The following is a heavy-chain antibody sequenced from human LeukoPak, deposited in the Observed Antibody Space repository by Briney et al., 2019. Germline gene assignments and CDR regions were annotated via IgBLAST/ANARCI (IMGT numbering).Heavy chain of an antibody. Sequence: SETLSLTCTVSGGSISSYYWSWIRQPPGKGLEWIGYIYYSGSTDYNPSLKSRVTISVETSKNQFSLKLSSVTAAGTAVYYCAREDRYCSGGSCYSWGQGTLVTVSS. CDR1: GGSISSYY. CDR3: AREDRYCSGGSCYS. V-gene: IGHV4-59*01. CDR2: IYYSGST. J-gene: IGHJ4*02. D-gene: IGHD2-15*01.